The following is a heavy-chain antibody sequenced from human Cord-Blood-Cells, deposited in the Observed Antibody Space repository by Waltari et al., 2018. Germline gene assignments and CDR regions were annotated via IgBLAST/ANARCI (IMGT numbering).Heavy chain of an antibody. CDR1: GGSLSSYY. J-gene: IGHJ5*02. CDR2: IYYSGST. D-gene: IGHD3-10*01. V-gene: IGHV4-59*01. Sequence: QVQLQESGPGLVKPSETLSLTCTVSGGSLSSYYWSWIRQPPGKGLGWIGYIYYSGSTNYNPSLKSRVTISVDTSKNQFSLKLSSVTAADTAVYYCAREVWGYNMVRGVIITHNWFDPWGQGTLVTVSS. CDR3: AREVWGYNMVRGVIITHNWFDP.